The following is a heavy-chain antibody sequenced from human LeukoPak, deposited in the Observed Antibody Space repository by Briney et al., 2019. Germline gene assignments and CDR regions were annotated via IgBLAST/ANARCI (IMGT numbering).Heavy chain of an antibody. J-gene: IGHJ4*02. CDR3: ARGSLGREVSAFFKN. D-gene: IGHD5/OR15-5a*01. CDR2: INHSGST. Sequence: SETLSLTCAVYGGSFSGYYWSWIRQPPGKGLEWLGEINHSGSTNYNPSLKSRVTISVDTSENQFSLRLSSVTAADTAVYYCARGSLGREVSAFFKNWGQGILVTVSS. CDR1: GGSFSGYY. V-gene: IGHV4-34*01.